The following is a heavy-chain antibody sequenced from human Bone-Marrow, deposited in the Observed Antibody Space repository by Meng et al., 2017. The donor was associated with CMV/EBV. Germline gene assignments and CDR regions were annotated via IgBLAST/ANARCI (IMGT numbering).Heavy chain of an antibody. D-gene: IGHD4-11*01. J-gene: IGHJ6*02. Sequence: GESLKISCVASGSTLSGYNMHWVRQAPGKGLEWVALIAYDGSIEYYADSVRGRFTISRDNSKNTLYVHMNSLRPEDTATYYCARDVTTLGYSGMDGWGQGTTVTVSS. V-gene: IGHV3-30*14. CDR3: ARDVTTLGYSGMDG. CDR1: GSTLSGYN. CDR2: IAYDGSIE.